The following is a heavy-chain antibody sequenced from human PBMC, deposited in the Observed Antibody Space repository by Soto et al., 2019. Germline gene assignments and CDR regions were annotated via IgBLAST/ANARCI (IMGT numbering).Heavy chain of an antibody. V-gene: IGHV3-15*01. Sequence: LRLSCAASGFNLSHPWMTWVRQAAGKGLEWVGRIKSETDGGTADYAAPVKGRITTSRDDSKNTVYLQMNSLKTEDTAVYYCTTGIYYDLLTGYHDVAYWGQGTLVTVSS. D-gene: IGHD3-9*01. CDR3: TTGIYYDLLTGYHDVAY. CDR2: IKSETDGGTA. J-gene: IGHJ4*02. CDR1: GFNLSHPW.